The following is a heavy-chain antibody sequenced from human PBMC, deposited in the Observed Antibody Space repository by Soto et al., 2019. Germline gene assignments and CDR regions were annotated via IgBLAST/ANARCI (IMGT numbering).Heavy chain of an antibody. CDR2: ISGSGGST. Sequence: PGGSLRLSCAASRFTFSSYAMSWVRQAPGKGLEWVSAISGSGGSTYYADSVKGRFTISRDNSKNTLYLQMNSLRAEDTAVYYCAKVNTYYYGSGSFGAGAFDIWGQGTMVTVSS. J-gene: IGHJ3*02. V-gene: IGHV3-23*01. CDR1: RFTFSSYA. CDR3: AKVNTYYYGSGSFGAGAFDI. D-gene: IGHD3-10*01.